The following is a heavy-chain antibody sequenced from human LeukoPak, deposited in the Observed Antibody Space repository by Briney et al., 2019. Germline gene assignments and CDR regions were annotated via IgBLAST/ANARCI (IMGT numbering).Heavy chain of an antibody. J-gene: IGHJ4*02. CDR2: INHSGST. D-gene: IGHD3-16*02. V-gene: IGHV4-34*01. Sequence: SETLSLTCAVYGGSFSGYYWSWIRQPPGKGLEWIGEINHSGSTNYNPSLRSRVTMSVDTSKNRFSLKLSSVTAADTAVYYCARGSSDYDYVWGSYRSYYFDYWGQGTLVTVSS. CDR3: ARGSSDYDYVWGSYRSYYFDY. CDR1: GGSFSGYY.